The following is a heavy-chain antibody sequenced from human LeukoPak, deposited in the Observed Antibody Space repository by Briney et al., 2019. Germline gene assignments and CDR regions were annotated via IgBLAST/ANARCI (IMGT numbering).Heavy chain of an antibody. CDR3: ARRDDTMIVGDIGSYYYYYMDV. J-gene: IGHJ6*03. Sequence: ASVKVSCKASGGTFSSYAISWVRQAPGQGLEWMGGIIPIFGTANYVQKFQGRATITADESTSTAYMEMSSLRSEDTAVYYCARRDDTMIVGDIGSYYYYYMDVWGKGTTVTVSS. V-gene: IGHV1-69*13. D-gene: IGHD3-22*01. CDR2: IIPIFGTA. CDR1: GGTFSSYA.